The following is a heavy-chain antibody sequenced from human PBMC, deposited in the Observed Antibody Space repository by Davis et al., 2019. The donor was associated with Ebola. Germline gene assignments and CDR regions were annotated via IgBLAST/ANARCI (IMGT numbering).Heavy chain of an antibody. D-gene: IGHD6-13*01. J-gene: IGHJ5*02. Sequence: MPSETLSLTCTVSGGSVSSGSYYWSWIRQPPGKGLEWIGYIYYSGSTNYNPSLKSRVTISVDTSKNQFSLKLSSVTAADTAVYYCACLYSSSEAPSWGQGTLVTVSS. V-gene: IGHV4-61*01. CDR1: GGSVSSGSYY. CDR3: ACLYSSSEAPS. CDR2: IYYSGST.